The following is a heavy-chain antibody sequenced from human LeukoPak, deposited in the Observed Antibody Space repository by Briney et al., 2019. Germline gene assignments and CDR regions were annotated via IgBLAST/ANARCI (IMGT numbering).Heavy chain of an antibody. CDR3: AREVVAARYYYYYYYMDV. D-gene: IGHD2-15*01. V-gene: IGHV3-30*04. CDR2: ISYDGSNK. CDR1: GFTFSSYA. Sequence: GGSLRLSCAASGFTFSSYAMHWVRQAPGMGLEWVAVISYDGSNKYYADSVKGRFTISRDNSKNTLYLQMNSLRAEDTAVYYCAREVVAARYYYYYYYMDVWGKGTTVTVSS. J-gene: IGHJ6*03.